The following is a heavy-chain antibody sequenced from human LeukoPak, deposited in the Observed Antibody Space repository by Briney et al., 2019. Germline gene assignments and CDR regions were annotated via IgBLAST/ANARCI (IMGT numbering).Heavy chain of an antibody. J-gene: IGHJ4*02. CDR3: ASDYDSSGY. CDR1: GGSISSSSYY. Sequence: SETLSLTCTVSGGSISSSSYYWGWIRQPPGKGLEWIGSIYYSGSTYYSPSLKSRVTISVDTSKNQFSLKLSSVTAADTAVYYCASDYDSSGYWGQGTLVTVSS. D-gene: IGHD3-22*01. CDR2: IYYSGST. V-gene: IGHV4-39*01.